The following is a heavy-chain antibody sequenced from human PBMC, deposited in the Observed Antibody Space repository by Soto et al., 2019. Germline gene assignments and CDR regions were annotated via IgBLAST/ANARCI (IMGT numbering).Heavy chain of an antibody. CDR3: AKDLVGGVRYYYGMDV. V-gene: IGHV3-30*18. D-gene: IGHD1-26*01. CDR2: ISYDGSQK. Sequence: QVQLVESGGGVVQPGRSLRLSCAASGFSVSSYGMHWVRQAPGKGLEWVAVISYDGSQKYYADSVKGRFTISRDNSKNPLYLQMNSLRAEDTAVYYCAKDLVGGVRYYYGMDVWGQGTTVTVSS. J-gene: IGHJ6*02. CDR1: GFSVSSYG.